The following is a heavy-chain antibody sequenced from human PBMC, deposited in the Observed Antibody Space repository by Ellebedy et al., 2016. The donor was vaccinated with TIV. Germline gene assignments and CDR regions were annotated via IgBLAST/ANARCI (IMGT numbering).Heavy chain of an antibody. CDR1: GGSISSYS. CDR3: ARDYDY. J-gene: IGHJ4*02. V-gene: IGHV4-30-2*01. Sequence: SETLSLTXTVSGGSISSYSWSWIRQPPGKGLEWIGYIYHSGSTYYNPSLKSRVTISVDRSKNQFSLKLSSVTAADTAVYYCARDYDYWGQGTLVTVSS. CDR2: IYHSGST.